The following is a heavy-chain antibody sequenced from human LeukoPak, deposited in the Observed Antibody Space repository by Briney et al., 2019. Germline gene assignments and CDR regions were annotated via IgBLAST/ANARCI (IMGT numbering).Heavy chain of an antibody. CDR3: ARMGGYSGYATH. CDR2: INHSGST. Sequence: PSETLSLTCAVYGGSFSGYYWSWIRQPPGKGLEWIGEINHSGSTNYNPSLKSRVTISVDTSKNQFSLRLSSVTAADTAVYYCARMGGYSGYATHWGQGNLVTVSS. V-gene: IGHV4-34*01. CDR1: GGSFSGYY. D-gene: IGHD5-12*01. J-gene: IGHJ4*02.